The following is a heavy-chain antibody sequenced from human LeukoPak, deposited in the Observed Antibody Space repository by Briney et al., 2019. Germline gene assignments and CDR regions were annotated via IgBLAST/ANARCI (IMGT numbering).Heavy chain of an antibody. V-gene: IGHV4-39*07. J-gene: IGHJ5*02. Sequence: PPETLSLTCTVSGGSISSSSYYWGWIRQPPGKGLEWIGSIYYSGSTYYNPSLKSRVTISVDTSKNQFSLKLSSVTAADTAVYYCARDSRERQWLVDGWFDPWGQGTLVTVSS. D-gene: IGHD6-19*01. CDR1: GGSISSSSYY. CDR3: ARDSRERQWLVDGWFDP. CDR2: IYYSGST.